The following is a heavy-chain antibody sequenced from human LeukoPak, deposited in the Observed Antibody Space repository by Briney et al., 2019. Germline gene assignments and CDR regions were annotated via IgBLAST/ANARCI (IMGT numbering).Heavy chain of an antibody. CDR2: IYYSGST. CDR3: ARGGTKYSISL. J-gene: IGHJ4*02. D-gene: IGHD6-6*01. V-gene: IGHV4-59*01. CDR1: GGSINPYY. Sequence: SETLSLTCSVSGGSINPYYWNWIRQPPGKGLEWIGYIYYSGSTNYNPSLKSRVTISVDTSKNLFSLKLSSVTAADTAIYHCARGGTKYSISLWGQGTLVTVSS.